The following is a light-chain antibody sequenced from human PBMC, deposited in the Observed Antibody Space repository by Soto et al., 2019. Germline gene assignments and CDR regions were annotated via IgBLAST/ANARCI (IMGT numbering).Light chain of an antibody. Sequence: EIVLTQSPATLSLSPCERATLSFRASQSVSSNLAWYQQKPGQAPRLLIYGASSRATGIPVRFSGSGSGTEFTLTISSLQSEDFAVYYCQQYNNWPLTFGQGTR. J-gene: IGKJ5*01. CDR2: GAS. V-gene: IGKV3-15*01. CDR3: QQYNNWPLT. CDR1: QSVSSN.